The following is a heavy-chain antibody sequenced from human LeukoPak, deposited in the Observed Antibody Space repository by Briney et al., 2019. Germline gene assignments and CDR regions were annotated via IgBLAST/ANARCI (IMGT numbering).Heavy chain of an antibody. CDR3: AREAAYCGGDCPFDY. V-gene: IGHV3-30*04. D-gene: IGHD2-21*02. Sequence: PGGSLRLSRAASGFTFSSYAMHWVRQAPGKGLEWVAVISYDGSNKYYADSVKGRFTISRDNSKNTLYLQMNSLRAEDTAVYYCAREAAYCGGDCPFDYWGQGTLVTVSS. J-gene: IGHJ4*02. CDR1: GFTFSSYA. CDR2: ISYDGSNK.